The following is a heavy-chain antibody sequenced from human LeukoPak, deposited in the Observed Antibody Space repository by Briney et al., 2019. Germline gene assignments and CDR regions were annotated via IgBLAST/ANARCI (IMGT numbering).Heavy chain of an antibody. CDR2: INPHSGKT. CDR1: GYPFRNYD. D-gene: IGHD5-12*01. J-gene: IGHJ4*02. Sequence: ASVKVSCKTSGYPFRNYDINWVRQATGQGLEWMGWINPHSGKTGYAQKFQGRVTMTEDTFTDTAYMELSSLRSEDTAVYYCATPGHSGYVFHYWGQGTLVTVSS. CDR3: ATPGHSGYVFHY. V-gene: IGHV1-8*01.